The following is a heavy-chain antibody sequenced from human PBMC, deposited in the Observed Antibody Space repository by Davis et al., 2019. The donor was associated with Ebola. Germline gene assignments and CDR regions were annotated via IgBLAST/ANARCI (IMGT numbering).Heavy chain of an antibody. Sequence: GESLKISCTASGFTFTSFSLNWVRQTPGKGLEWLSYISSSGNTIYYADSVKGRFTISRENVKNSLYLQMNSLRAEDTAVYYCASSTIGNTAFDYWGQGTLITVSS. CDR3: ASSTIGNTAFDY. V-gene: IGHV3-48*01. CDR1: GFTFTSFS. CDR2: ISSSGNTI. J-gene: IGHJ4*02. D-gene: IGHD1-1*01.